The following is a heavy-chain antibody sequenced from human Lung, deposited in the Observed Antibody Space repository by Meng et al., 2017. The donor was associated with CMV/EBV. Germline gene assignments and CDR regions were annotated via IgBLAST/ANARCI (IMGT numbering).Heavy chain of an antibody. Sequence: SXXVSXKASGYTFTTYDINWVRQATGQGLEWMGWMNPNSGNTGYAQKFQGRVTLTRVTSISTAYMELSSLTSDDKAVYYCARTRIEVEPDGRKIKYNNYGMDVWXQGTTVTVSS. CDR2: MNPNSGNT. V-gene: IGHV1-8*01. D-gene: IGHD2-2*01. CDR1: GYTFTTYD. J-gene: IGHJ6*02. CDR3: ARTRIEVEPDGRKIKYNNYGMDV.